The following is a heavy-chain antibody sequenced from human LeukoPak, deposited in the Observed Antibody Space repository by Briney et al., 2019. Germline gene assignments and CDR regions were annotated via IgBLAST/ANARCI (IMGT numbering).Heavy chain of an antibody. V-gene: IGHV3-7*01. CDR2: IKRDGSET. CDR3: ARIAGSSTTLRDYYYYMDV. Sequence: GGFLRLSCTVSGITFSDYWMTWVRQAPGKGLEWVANIKRDGSETYYVDSVKGRFAISRDNARESVFLQMDRLRAEDTAVYYCARIAGSSTTLRDYYYYMDVWGKGTMVTVSS. CDR1: GITFSDYW. J-gene: IGHJ6*03. D-gene: IGHD6-6*01.